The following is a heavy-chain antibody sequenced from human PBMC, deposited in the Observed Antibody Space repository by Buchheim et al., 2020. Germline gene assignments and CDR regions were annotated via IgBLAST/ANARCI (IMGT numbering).Heavy chain of an antibody. CDR2: INPNSGGT. Sequence: QVQLVQSGAEVKKPGSSVKVSCKASGGTFSSYAISWVRQAPGQGLEWMGRINPNSGGTNYAQKFQGRVTMTRDTSISTAYMELSRLRSDDTAVYYCARVVRSVIRGYYDSSGYHHWGQGTL. V-gene: IGHV1-2*06. CDR3: ARVVRSVIRGYYDSSGYHH. D-gene: IGHD3-22*01. CDR1: GGTFSSYA. J-gene: IGHJ5*02.